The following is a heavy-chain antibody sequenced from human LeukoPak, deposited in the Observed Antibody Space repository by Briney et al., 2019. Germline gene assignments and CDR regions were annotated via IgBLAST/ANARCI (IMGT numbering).Heavy chain of an antibody. V-gene: IGHV4-34*01. J-gene: IGHJ2*01. CDR3: ARGPDIVVVPAAYDCWYFDF. CDR1: GGSFSGYY. D-gene: IGHD2-2*01. CDR2: INHSGST. Sequence: PSETLSRTCAVYGGSFSGYYWSWIPQPPGKGREWIGEINHSGSTNYNTSLKRRATISVDTSKNQFPLKLSSVTAADTAVYYCARGPDIVVVPAAYDCWYFDFWGRGTLVTVSS.